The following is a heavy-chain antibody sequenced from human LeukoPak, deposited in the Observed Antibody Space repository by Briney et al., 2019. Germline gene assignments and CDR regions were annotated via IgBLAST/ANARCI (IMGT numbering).Heavy chain of an antibody. Sequence: GGSLRLSCTASGFTLGDYAMSWVRQAPGKGLEWVSSISSSSSYIYYADSVKGRFTISRDNSKNTLFLQMNSLRAEDTAVYYCAKGVDYCSGGSCPADYWGPGTLVTVSS. CDR2: ISSSSSYI. CDR1: GFTLGDYA. CDR3: AKGVDYCSGGSCPADY. J-gene: IGHJ4*02. V-gene: IGHV3-21*01. D-gene: IGHD2-15*01.